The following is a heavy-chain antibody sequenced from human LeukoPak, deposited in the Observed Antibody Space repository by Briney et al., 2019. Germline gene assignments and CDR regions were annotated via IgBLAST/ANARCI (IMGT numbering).Heavy chain of an antibody. CDR1: GFTFSSYK. D-gene: IGHD3-9*01. CDR3: VRGSLYDILTGYHKNYFVY. J-gene: IGHJ4*02. V-gene: IGHV3-7*01. Sequence: PGGSLRLSCASSGFTFSSYKMSWVRQAPGKGLGWVATIKEGGSEKYYVDFVKGRFTISRDNAKNSLYLQMNSLTAEDTAVYYCVRGSLYDILTGYHKNYFVYWGQGSVVTVSS. CDR2: IKEGGSEK.